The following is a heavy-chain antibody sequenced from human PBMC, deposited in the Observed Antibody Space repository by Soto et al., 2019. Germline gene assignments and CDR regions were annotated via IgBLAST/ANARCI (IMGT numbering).Heavy chain of an antibody. CDR2: IDPSDSYT. D-gene: IGHD3-22*01. V-gene: IGHV5-10-1*01. Sequence: VALTISLKGSVYSFTSYWISLVRQMPWKGLEWMGRIDPSDSYTNYSPSFQGHVTISADKSISTAYLQWSSLKASDTAMYYCARPRSTDDSSGYYPWGQGTLVTVSS. J-gene: IGHJ4*02. CDR3: ARPRSTDDSSGYYP. CDR1: VYSFTSYW.